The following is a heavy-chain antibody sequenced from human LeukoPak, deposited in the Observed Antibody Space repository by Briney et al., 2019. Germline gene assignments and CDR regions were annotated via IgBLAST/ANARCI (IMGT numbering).Heavy chain of an antibody. V-gene: IGHV4-59*01. Sequence: SETLSLTCTVSGGSISSYYWSWIRQPPGKGLEWIGYIYYSGSTNYNPSLKSRVTISVDTSKNQFSLKLSSVTAADTAVYYCARGHTVWYFDLWGRGTLVTVSS. CDR2: IYYSGST. CDR1: GGSISSYY. D-gene: IGHD2-2*02. J-gene: IGHJ2*01. CDR3: ARGHTVWYFDL.